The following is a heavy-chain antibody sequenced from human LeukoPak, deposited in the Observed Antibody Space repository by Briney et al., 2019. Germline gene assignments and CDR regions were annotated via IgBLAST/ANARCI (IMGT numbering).Heavy chain of an antibody. J-gene: IGHJ4*02. V-gene: IGHV3-30*04. CDR1: GYSFTGYY. Sequence: SCKASGYSFTGYYMHWVRQAPGKGLEWVAVISYDGSNKYYAESVKGRFTISRDNSKNTLYLQLNSLRPDDTAVYYCARDQLAYSGYDTLFDYWGQGTLVTVSS. CDR2: ISYDGSNK. D-gene: IGHD5-12*01. CDR3: ARDQLAYSGYDTLFDY.